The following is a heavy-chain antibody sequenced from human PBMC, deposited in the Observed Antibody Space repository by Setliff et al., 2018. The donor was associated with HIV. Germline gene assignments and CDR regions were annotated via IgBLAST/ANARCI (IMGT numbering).Heavy chain of an antibody. D-gene: IGHD3-10*01. CDR3: ARDGGYGDQGGNWFDP. CDR1: GDSISSGVYY. V-gene: IGHV4-31*03. Sequence: SETLSLTCTVSGDSISSGVYYWSWIRQYPGKGLEWIGYIYYSGSTYYNPSLKSRVIISADTSKNQFSLKLSSVTAADTAVYYCARDGGYGDQGGNWFDPWGQGTLVTVSS. CDR2: IYYSGST. J-gene: IGHJ5*02.